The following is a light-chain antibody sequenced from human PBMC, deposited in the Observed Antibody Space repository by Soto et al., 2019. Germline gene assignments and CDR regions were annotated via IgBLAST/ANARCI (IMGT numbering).Light chain of an antibody. CDR1: QGIGDA. J-gene: IGKJ5*01. CDR2: AAS. Sequence: DIQRSQSPCSLSASVGDRVTRTCRESQGIGDALGWYQQKPGKAPKRLIYAASTLQSGVPSRFSGSGSGTDFTLTISSLQPEDFATYYCQHFKSFPITFGQGTRLEIK. CDR3: QHFKSFPIT. V-gene: IGKV1-17*01.